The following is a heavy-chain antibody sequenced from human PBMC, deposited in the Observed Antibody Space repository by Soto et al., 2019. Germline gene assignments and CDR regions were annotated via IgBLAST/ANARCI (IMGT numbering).Heavy chain of an antibody. V-gene: IGHV6-1*01. CDR2: TYYRSKWYN. J-gene: IGHJ4*02. D-gene: IGHD3-22*01. CDR1: GDSVTSSSAA. CDR3: ARGGETYYYDSSGYYDY. Sequence: PTQALSLTCSISGDSVTSSSAAWNWISQSPSRGLECLGRTYYRSKWYNDYSVSVKSRITINPDTSKNQFSLKLSSVTAADTAVYYCARGGETYYYDSSGYYDYWGQGTLVTVSS.